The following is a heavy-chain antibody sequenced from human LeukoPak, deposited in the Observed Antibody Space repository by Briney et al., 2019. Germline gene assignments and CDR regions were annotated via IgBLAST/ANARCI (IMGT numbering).Heavy chain of an antibody. CDR3: ARGWAGDYVWGSYRQYYFDY. J-gene: IGHJ4*02. V-gene: IGHV4-34*01. CDR1: GGSFSGYY. CDR2: INHSVST. Sequence: PSETLSLTCAVYGGSFSGYYWSWIRPPPGKGLEWIGEINHSVSTNYNPSLKTRVPISVEASKTQFSLKLSSVTAADTAVYYCARGWAGDYVWGSYRQYYFDYWGQGTLVTVSS. D-gene: IGHD3-16*02.